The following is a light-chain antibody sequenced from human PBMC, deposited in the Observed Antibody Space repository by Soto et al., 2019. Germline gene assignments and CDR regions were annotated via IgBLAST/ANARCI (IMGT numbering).Light chain of an antibody. Sequence: EIVMTQSPATLSVSPGERATLSCRASQSISITLAWYQQKPGQAPRLLIYGASTRATDIPARFSGSGSGTEFTLTISGRQSEDFAVYYCQQYHNWPRTFGGGTKVEI. V-gene: IGKV3-15*01. CDR2: GAS. J-gene: IGKJ4*01. CDR1: QSISIT. CDR3: QQYHNWPRT.